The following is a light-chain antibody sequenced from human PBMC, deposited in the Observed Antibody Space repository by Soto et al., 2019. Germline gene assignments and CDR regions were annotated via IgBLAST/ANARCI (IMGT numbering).Light chain of an antibody. V-gene: IGKV3D-20*02. CDR1: ETVAGSY. Sequence: EIVLTQSPGTLSLSPGERATLSCRASETVAGSYLAWYQQKPGQAPRLLIHGASTRATGIADRFSGSGSGTDFTLTISSLDPEDFAVYYCQQRSNWPPVTFGGGTKVDIK. CDR2: GAS. CDR3: QQRSNWPPVT. J-gene: IGKJ4*01.